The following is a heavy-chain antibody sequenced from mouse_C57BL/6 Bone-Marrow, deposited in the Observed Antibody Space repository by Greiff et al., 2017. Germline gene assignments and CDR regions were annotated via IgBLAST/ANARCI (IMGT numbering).Heavy chain of an antibody. CDR3: ARWLGGFDY. J-gene: IGHJ2*01. CDR2: IGPSDSST. V-gene: IGHV1-69*01. D-gene: IGHD3-3*01. Sequence: QVQLQQPGAELVMPGASVKLSCKASGYTFTSYWMHWVKQRPGQGLEWIGEIGPSDSSTNYNQKFKGKSTLTVDKSSSTAYMQLSSLTSEDSAVYYCARWLGGFDYWGQGTTLTVSS. CDR1: GYTFTSYW.